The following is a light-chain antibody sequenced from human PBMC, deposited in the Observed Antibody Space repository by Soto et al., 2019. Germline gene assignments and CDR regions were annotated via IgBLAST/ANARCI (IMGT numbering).Light chain of an antibody. CDR3: CSYTSSYTWV. V-gene: IGLV2-14*01. CDR2: EVT. J-gene: IGLJ3*02. CDR1: SSDVGAYNY. Sequence: QSALTQPGSVSGSPGQSITISCTGTSSDVGAYNYVSWYQQHPGKAPKLMIYEVTNRPSGVSTRFSGSKSGNTASLTISGLQAEDEADYYCCSYTSSYTWVFGGGTQLTVL.